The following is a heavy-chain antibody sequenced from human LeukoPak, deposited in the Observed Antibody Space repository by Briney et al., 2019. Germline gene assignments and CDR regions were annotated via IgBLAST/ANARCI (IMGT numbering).Heavy chain of an antibody. Sequence: GRSLRLSCAASGFNFGTYAMHCVRQAPGRGREWVAVILSDGSVENSANSVRGRFIISRDNSKKTLFLKMSRLRIEDTAVYYCARGAILGGYNLIDDWGQGTLVTVSS. V-gene: IGHV3-30*04. D-gene: IGHD1-26*01. CDR1: GFNFGTYA. CDR2: ILSDGSVE. CDR3: ARGAILGGYNLIDD. J-gene: IGHJ4*02.